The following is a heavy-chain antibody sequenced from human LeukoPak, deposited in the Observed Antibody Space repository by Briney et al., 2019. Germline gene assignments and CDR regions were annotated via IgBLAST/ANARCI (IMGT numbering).Heavy chain of an antibody. V-gene: IGHV3-23*01. Sequence: PGGSLRLSCAASGFTFNNYAMSWVRQAPGKGLEWVSSISSSGGNTYYADSVKVRFTISRDNSKNTLYLQMNRLRAEGTGVYCCAKDPNWAQQLDYWGQGTLVTVYS. CDR2: ISSSGGNT. J-gene: IGHJ4*02. CDR3: AKDPNWAQQLDY. CDR1: GFTFNNYA. D-gene: IGHD6-13*01.